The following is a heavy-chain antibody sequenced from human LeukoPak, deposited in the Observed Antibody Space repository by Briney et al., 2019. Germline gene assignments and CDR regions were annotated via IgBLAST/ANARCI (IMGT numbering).Heavy chain of an antibody. V-gene: IGHV1-8*01. D-gene: IGHD3-22*01. CDR2: MNPNSGNT. CDR3: ARETTPRYDSSGYRPPLFDY. J-gene: IGHJ4*02. CDR1: GYTFTSYD. Sequence: GASVKVSCKASGYTFTSYDINWVRQATGQGLEWMGWMNPNSGNTGYAQKFQGRVTMTRNTSISTAYMELSSLRSEDTAVYYCARETTPRYDSSGYRPPLFDYWGRGTLVTVSS.